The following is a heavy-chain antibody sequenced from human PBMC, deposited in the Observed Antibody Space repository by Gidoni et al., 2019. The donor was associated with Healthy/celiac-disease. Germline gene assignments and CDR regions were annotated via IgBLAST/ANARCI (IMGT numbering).Heavy chain of an antibody. CDR3: ARARCSGGSCYGTEYYFDY. CDR2: ISSSSSYI. V-gene: IGHV3-21*01. D-gene: IGHD2-15*01. Sequence: EVQLEESGGGLVKPGGALRLTCAASGFTFGSHSMNWVRQAPGKGLEWVSSISSSSSYIYYADSVKGRFTISSDNAKNSLYLQMNSLRAEDTAVYYCARARCSGGSCYGTEYYFDYWGQGTLVTVSS. J-gene: IGHJ4*02. CDR1: GFTFGSHS.